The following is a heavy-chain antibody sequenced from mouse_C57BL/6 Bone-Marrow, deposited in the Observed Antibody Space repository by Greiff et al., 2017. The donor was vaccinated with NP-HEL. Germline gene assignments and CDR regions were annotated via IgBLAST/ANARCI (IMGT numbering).Heavy chain of an antibody. J-gene: IGHJ4*01. CDR1: GFTFSSYA. D-gene: IGHD1-1*01. CDR2: ISDGGSYT. Sequence: EVKLVESGGGLVKPGGSLKLSCAASGFTFSSYAMSWVRQTPEKRLEWVATISDGGSYTYYPDNVKGRFTISRDNAKNNLYLQMSHLKSEDTAMYYCAREEVVANYAMDYWGQGTSVTVSS. V-gene: IGHV5-4*01. CDR3: AREEVVANYAMDY.